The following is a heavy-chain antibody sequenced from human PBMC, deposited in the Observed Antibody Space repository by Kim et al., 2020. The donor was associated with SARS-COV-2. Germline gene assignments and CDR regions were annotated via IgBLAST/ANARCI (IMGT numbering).Heavy chain of an antibody. CDR1: GGSISSSSYY. CDR2: IYYSGST. V-gene: IGHV4-39*07. D-gene: IGHD4-17*01. Sequence: SETLSLTCTVSGGSISSSSYYWGWIRQPPGKGLEWIGSIYYSGSTYYNPSLKSRVTISVDTSKNQFSLKLSSVTAADTAVYYCARDQFYPTVNWFDPWGQGTLVTVSS. CDR3: ARDQFYPTVNWFDP. J-gene: IGHJ5*02.